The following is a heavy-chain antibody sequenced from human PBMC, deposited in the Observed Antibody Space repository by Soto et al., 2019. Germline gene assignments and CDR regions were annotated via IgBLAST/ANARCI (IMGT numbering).Heavy chain of an antibody. V-gene: IGHV3-23*01. Sequence: PGGSLRLSCAASGFTFSSQPMSWVRQAPGKGLEWVAAIAESGGGAAYVGSVEGRFTISRDNSKSTLYLQVDSLRPEDAAVYYCARDPKTSGGQHWAFNYFDSWGQGTLVTVSS. CDR3: ARDPKTSGGQHWAFNYFDS. CDR2: IAESGGGA. D-gene: IGHD7-27*01. J-gene: IGHJ4*02. CDR1: GFTFSSQP.